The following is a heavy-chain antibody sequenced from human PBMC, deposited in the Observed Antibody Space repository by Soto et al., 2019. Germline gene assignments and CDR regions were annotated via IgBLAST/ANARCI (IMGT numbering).Heavy chain of an antibody. CDR3: AMRRRGCERYGWFDT. V-gene: IGHV4-39*01. CDR1: GGSISSSSYY. J-gene: IGHJ5*01. Sequence: SETLSLTCTVSGGSISSSSYYWVWIRQPPGKGLEWIGSIYYSGSTYYNPSLKIRVTISLDTSKNQFSLRLSSVTAADTAVYYCAMRRRGCERYGWFDTGGHGTLDIVSS. D-gene: IGHD6-19*01. CDR2: IYYSGST.